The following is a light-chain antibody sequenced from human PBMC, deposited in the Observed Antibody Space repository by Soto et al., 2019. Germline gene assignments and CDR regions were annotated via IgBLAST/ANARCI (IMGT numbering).Light chain of an antibody. CDR2: DVS. V-gene: IGLV2-14*01. CDR3: GSYTSSSTLYV. J-gene: IGLJ1*01. Sequence: QSALTQPASVSGSPGQSITISCTGTSSDVGDYNYVSWYQQHSGKAPKLMIYDVSYRPSGVSNRFSGYKSGNTASLTISGVEAEDEADYYCGSYTSSSTLYVFGTGTKLTVL. CDR1: SSDVGDYNY.